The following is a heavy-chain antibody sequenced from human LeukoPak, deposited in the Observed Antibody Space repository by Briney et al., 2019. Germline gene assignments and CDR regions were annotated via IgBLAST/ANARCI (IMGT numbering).Heavy chain of an antibody. D-gene: IGHD2-2*01. Sequence: VASVKVSCKASGYTFTSYYMHWVRQAPGQGLEWMGIINPSGGSTSYAQKFQGRVTMTRDTSTSTVYMELSSLRSEDTAVYYFARDRYCSSTSCLYYFDYWGQGTLVTASS. CDR1: GYTFTSYY. CDR3: ARDRYCSSTSCLYYFDY. CDR2: INPSGGST. J-gene: IGHJ4*02. V-gene: IGHV1-46*01.